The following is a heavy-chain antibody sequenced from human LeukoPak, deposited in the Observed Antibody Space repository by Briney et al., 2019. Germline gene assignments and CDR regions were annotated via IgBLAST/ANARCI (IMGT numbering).Heavy chain of an antibody. CDR2: ISSSSSTI. J-gene: IGHJ4*02. D-gene: IGHD5-18*01. CDR3: ARDAYSYGYYYFDY. Sequence: GGSLRLSCAASGFTFSSYEMNWVRQAPGKGLEWVSYISSSSSTIYYADSVKGRFTISRDNAKNSLYLQMNSLRAEDTAVYYCARDAYSYGYYYFDYWGQGTLVTVSS. V-gene: IGHV3-48*01. CDR1: GFTFSSYE.